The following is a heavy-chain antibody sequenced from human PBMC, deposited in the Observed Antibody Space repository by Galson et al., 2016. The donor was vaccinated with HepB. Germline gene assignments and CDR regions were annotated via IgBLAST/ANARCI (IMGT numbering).Heavy chain of an antibody. CDR2: IKSKIDGGTT. J-gene: IGHJ4*02. D-gene: IGHD4-17*01. V-gene: IGHV3-15*07. CDR1: GFTFTNAW. CDR3: TIGGGGSVTTSGFDY. Sequence: SLRLSCAASGFTFTNAWMNWVRLAPGKGLEWVGRIKSKIDGGTTDYAAPVKGRFTISRDDSRKILSLQMSSLKGEDTAVDYCTIGGGGSVTTSGFDYWGQGTRVTVSS.